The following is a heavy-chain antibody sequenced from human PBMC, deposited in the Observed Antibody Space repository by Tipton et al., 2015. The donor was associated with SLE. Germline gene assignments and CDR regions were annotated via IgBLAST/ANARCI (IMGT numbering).Heavy chain of an antibody. CDR2: IYTTGSP. D-gene: IGHD4-23*01. V-gene: IGHV4-4*07. CDR3: ARGGGSYYDF. Sequence: TLSLTCTVSGGSISPFYWSWIRQPAGKGLEWVGRIYTTGSPIYNPSLKSRVTISLDTSKNQFSLKLISVTAVDTALYYCARGGGSYYDFWGQGTLVTVSS. J-gene: IGHJ4*02. CDR1: GGSISPFY.